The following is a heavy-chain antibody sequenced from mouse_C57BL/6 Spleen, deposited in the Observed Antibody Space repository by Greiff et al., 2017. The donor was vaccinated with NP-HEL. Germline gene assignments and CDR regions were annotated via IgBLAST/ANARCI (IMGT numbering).Heavy chain of an antibody. Sequence: QVQLQQPGAELVKPGASVKLSCKASGYTFTSYWMQWVKQRPGQGLEWIGEIDPSDSYTNYNQKFKGKATLTVDTSSSTAYMQLSSLTSEDSAVYYCARKDPLYAMDYWGQGTSVTVSS. J-gene: IGHJ4*01. V-gene: IGHV1-50*01. CDR1: GYTFTSYW. CDR3: ARKDPLYAMDY. CDR2: IDPSDSYT.